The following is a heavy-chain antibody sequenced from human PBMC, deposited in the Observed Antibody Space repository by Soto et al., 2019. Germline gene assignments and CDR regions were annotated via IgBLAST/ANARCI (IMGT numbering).Heavy chain of an antibody. CDR2: IRSKGYGGTT. V-gene: IGHV3-49*03. D-gene: IGHD2-2*01. Sequence: GGSLRLSCTGSGSTFGDFGMSWFRQAPGKGLEWLSFIRSKGYGGTTESAASVRGRLITSRDDSKSIAYLQMNSLKTEDTAVYYCASLTSWSQEYYYGMDVWGQGTTVTVSS. CDR3: ASLTSWSQEYYYGMDV. J-gene: IGHJ6*02. CDR1: GSTFGDFG.